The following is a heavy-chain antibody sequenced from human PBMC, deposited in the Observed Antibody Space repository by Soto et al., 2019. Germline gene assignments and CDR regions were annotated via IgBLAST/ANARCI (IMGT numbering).Heavy chain of an antibody. CDR3: AREKPSSGMDV. CDR1: GYTFTSYD. J-gene: IGHJ6*02. CDR2: MNPNSGNT. Sequence: QVQLVQSGAEVKKPGASVKVSCKASGYTFTSYDINWVRQATGQGLEWMGWMNPNSGNTGYAQKFQGRVPLTRNTSIRTAYMELSSLRSQDTAVYYCAREKPSSGMDVWGQGTTVTVSS. V-gene: IGHV1-8*01.